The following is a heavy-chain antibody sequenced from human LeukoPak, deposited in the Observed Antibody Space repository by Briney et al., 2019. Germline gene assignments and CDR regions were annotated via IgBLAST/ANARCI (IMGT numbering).Heavy chain of an antibody. D-gene: IGHD6-19*01. V-gene: IGHV4-34*01. CDR3: ARGPYSSGWYNSEYFQH. CDR1: GGSFGDYY. CDR2: INHSGST. J-gene: IGHJ1*01. Sequence: SETLSLTCAVYGGSFGDYYWSWIRQPPGKGLEWIGEINHSGSTNYNPSLKSRVTISVDTSKNQFSLKLSSVTAADTAVYYCARGPYSSGWYNSEYFQHWGQGTLVTVSS.